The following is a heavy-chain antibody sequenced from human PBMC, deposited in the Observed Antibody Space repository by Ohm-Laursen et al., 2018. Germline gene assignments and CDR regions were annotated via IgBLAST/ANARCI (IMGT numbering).Heavy chain of an antibody. D-gene: IGHD2-15*01. CDR1: GFTFSSYS. CDR3: AKASCSGGSCYSFDY. V-gene: IGHV3-48*01. Sequence: SLRLSCSASGFTFSSYSMNWVRQAPGKGLEWVSYISGRSSTKYYADSVEGRFTISRDNAKNSLYLQMNSLRAEDTALYYCAKASCSGGSCYSFDYWGQGTLVTVSS. CDR2: ISGRSSTK. J-gene: IGHJ4*02.